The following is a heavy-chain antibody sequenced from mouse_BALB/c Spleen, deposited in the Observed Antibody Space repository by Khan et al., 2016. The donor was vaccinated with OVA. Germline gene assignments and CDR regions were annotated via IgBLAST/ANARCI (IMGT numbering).Heavy chain of an antibody. J-gene: IGHJ3*01. D-gene: IGHD2-4*01. CDR3: AGADYSPWISY. V-gene: IGHV14-1*02. CDR2: IDPENGNT. CDR1: GFNIKDYY. Sequence: VQLKESGAELVRPGALVKLSCKASGFNIKDYYIHWVKQRPEQGLEWIGWIDPENGNTIYDPKFQGKANITADTSSNTAYLHFSSLTTEDTAVYYCAGADYSPWISYWGQGTPVTVSA.